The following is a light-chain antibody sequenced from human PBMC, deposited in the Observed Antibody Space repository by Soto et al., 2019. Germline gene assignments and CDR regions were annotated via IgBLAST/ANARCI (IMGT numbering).Light chain of an antibody. CDR2: DVS. J-gene: IGLJ2*01. V-gene: IGLV2-14*01. CDR3: TSYTSTRTVV. CDR1: SSDVGGYNY. Sequence: QSALTQPASVSGSPGQSITISCTGTSSDVGGYNYVSWYQQHTGKAPKLMIYDVSNRPSGVSNRFSGSKSANTASLTISGLQAEDEADYYCTSYTSTRTVVFGRGTKLTVL.